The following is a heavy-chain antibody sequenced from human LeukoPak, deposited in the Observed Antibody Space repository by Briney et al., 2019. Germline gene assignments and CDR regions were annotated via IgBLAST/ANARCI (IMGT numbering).Heavy chain of an antibody. D-gene: IGHD4/OR15-4a*01. CDR3: SRDYGA. V-gene: IGHV3-74*01. J-gene: IGHJ5*02. CDR1: GFTLSTYW. Sequence: PGGSLRLSCAASGFTLSTYWMHWVRQAPGKGLVWVSRINSDGSATSYADSVRGRFTISRDNGKNTLYLQMNSLGVDDTAVYYCSRDYGAWGQGTLVTVSS. CDR2: INSDGSAT.